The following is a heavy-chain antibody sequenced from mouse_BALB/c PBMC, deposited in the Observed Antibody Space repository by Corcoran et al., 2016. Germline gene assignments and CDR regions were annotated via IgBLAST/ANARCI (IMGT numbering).Heavy chain of an antibody. CDR2: INPYNGAT. CDR1: GYSFTGYY. Sequence: EVQLQQSGPELVKPGASVKISCKASGYSFTGYYMHWVKQSHVKSLEWIGRINPYNGATSYNQNFKDKASLTVDKSSSTAYMELHSLTSEDSAVYYCARDYDYWYFDVWGAGTTVTFSS. D-gene: IGHD2-4*01. V-gene: IGHV1-26*01. J-gene: IGHJ1*01. CDR3: ARDYDYWYFDV.